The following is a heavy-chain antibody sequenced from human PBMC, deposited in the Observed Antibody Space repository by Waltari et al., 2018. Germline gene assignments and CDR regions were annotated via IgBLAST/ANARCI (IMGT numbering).Heavy chain of an antibody. CDR1: GGTFSSYA. Sequence: QVQLVQSGAEVKKPGSSVKVSCKASGGTFSSYAISWVRQAPGQGLEWMGWIIPILGIANYAQKFQGRVTITADESTSTAYMELSSLRSEDTAVYYCARDVDNWNYGGWFDPWGQGTLVTVSS. CDR3: ARDVDNWNYGGWFDP. V-gene: IGHV1-69*04. D-gene: IGHD1-7*01. CDR2: IIPILGIA. J-gene: IGHJ5*02.